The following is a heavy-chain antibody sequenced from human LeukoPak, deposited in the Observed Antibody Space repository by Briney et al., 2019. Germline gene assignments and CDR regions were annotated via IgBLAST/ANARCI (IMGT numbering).Heavy chain of an antibody. J-gene: IGHJ4*02. V-gene: IGHV1-8*03. Sequence: ASVKVSCKASGYTFTSYDINWVRQATGQGLEWMGWMNPNSGNTSYAQKFQGRVTITRNTSISTAYMELSSLRSEDTAVYYCARGMTYYDFWSGYYQLPYYFDYWGQGTLVTVSS. CDR1: GYTFTSYD. CDR2: MNPNSGNT. CDR3: ARGMTYYDFWSGYYQLPYYFDY. D-gene: IGHD3-3*01.